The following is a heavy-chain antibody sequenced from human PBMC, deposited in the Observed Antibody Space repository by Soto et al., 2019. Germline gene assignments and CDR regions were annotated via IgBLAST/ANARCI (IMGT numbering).Heavy chain of an antibody. J-gene: IGHJ6*03. V-gene: IGHV3-7*01. D-gene: IGHD6-13*01. CDR1: GFTFSSYW. CDR3: ARVQASSRYLAGLDHFYYYYMDV. CDR2: IKQVGSEK. Sequence: PGGSLRLSCAASGFTFSSYWMSWVRQAPGKGLEWMATIKQVGSEKYYVDSVKGRFTISRDNAKNSLYLQMDSLRAEDTAVYYCARVQASSRYLAGLDHFYYYYMDVWGKGTTVTVSS.